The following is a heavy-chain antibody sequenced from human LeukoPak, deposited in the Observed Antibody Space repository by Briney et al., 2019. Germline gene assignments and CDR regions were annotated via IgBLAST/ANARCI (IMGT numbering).Heavy chain of an antibody. V-gene: IGHV3-13*01. J-gene: IGHJ6*03. CDR1: GFTLSSFD. CDR3: ARGPPRGKYYYMDV. CDR2: IGTASDT. D-gene: IGHD1-1*01. Sequence: PGGSLRLSCAASGFTLSSFDMHWVRQPTGQGLDWGSTIGTASDTYYPGSVEGRFSLARDNAENFLYLQMNSLTAGDTAVYYCARGPPRGKYYYMDVWGKGTTVTVSS.